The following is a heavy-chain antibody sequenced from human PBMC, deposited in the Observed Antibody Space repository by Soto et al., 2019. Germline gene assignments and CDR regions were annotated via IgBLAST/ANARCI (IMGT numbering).Heavy chain of an antibody. CDR1: GFTFSSYA. Sequence: GGSLRLSCAASGFTFSSYAMHWVRQAPGKGLEWVAVISYDGSNKYYADSVKGRFTISRDNSKNTLYLQMNSLRAEDTAVYYCARDASSSWYGPPAYYFDYWGQGTLVTVSS. CDR2: ISYDGSNK. V-gene: IGHV3-30-3*01. J-gene: IGHJ4*02. CDR3: ARDASSSWYGPPAYYFDY. D-gene: IGHD6-13*01.